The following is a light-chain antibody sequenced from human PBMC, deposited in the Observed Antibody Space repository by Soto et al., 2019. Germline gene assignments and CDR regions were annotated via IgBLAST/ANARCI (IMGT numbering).Light chain of an antibody. CDR2: DVS. CDR3: SSYSDTNICV. J-gene: IGLJ1*01. V-gene: IGLV2-11*01. Sequence: QSALAQPRSVSGSPGQSVTVSCIGTSSDVGDYNSVSWYQQHPGKAPKLMIYDVSKRPSGVPRRFSGSKSGNTASLTVSGLQAVDEADYYCSSYSDTNICVFGTGTKVTVL. CDR1: SSDVGDYNS.